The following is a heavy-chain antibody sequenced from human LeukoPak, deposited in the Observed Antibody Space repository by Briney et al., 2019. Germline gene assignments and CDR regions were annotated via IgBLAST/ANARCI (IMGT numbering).Heavy chain of an antibody. D-gene: IGHD1-26*01. CDR1: GYTFTNYG. V-gene: IGHV1-18*01. CDR3: ARDLAFPGSYGSAEFYFDF. CDR2: ISGQTGKT. J-gene: IGHJ4*02. Sequence: ASVKVSCKASGYTFTNYGISWVRQATGRGLEWMGWISGQTGKTKQAQNFQGRITLTTDSATNTAYMELRSLTSDDTAVYYCARDLAFPGSYGSAEFYFDFWGQGALVTVSS.